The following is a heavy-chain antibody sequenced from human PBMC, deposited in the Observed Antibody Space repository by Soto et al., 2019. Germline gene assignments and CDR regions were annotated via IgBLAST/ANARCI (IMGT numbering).Heavy chain of an antibody. J-gene: IGHJ6*02. CDR1: GGTFSSYA. Sequence: QVQLVQSGAEVKKPGSSVKVSCKASGGTFSSYAISWVRQAPGQGLEWMGGIIPIFGTTNYVQKFHGRVTITADESTSTAYMELSSLRSEDTAVYYCARHQGGGSSSISYYTMDVWGQGTTVTVSS. CDR2: IIPIFGTT. D-gene: IGHD6-6*01. CDR3: ARHQGGGSSSISYYTMDV. V-gene: IGHV1-69*01.